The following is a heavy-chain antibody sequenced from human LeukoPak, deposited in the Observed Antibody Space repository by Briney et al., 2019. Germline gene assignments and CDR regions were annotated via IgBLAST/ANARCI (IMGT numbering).Heavy chain of an antibody. D-gene: IGHD2-8*01. CDR1: GYTFTSYG. J-gene: IGHJ4*02. V-gene: IGHV1-18*01. CDR2: ISAYNGNT. CDR3: ARDYSWNYEVLMGSGKYFFDY. Sequence: GASVKVSCKASGYTFTSYGISWVRQAPGQGLEWMGWISAYNGNTNYAQKLQGRVTMTTDTSTSTAYMELRSLRSDDTAVYYCARDYSWNYEVLMGSGKYFFDYWGQGSLVTVSS.